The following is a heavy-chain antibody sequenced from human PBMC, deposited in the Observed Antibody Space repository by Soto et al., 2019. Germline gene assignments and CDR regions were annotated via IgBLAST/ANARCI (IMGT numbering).Heavy chain of an antibody. CDR2: ISGSGGST. CDR1: GFTFSSYA. V-gene: IGHV3-23*01. J-gene: IGHJ4*02. Sequence: EVQLLESGEGLVQPGGSLRLSCAASGFTFSSYAMSWVRQAPGKGLEWVSAISGSGGSTYYADSVKGRFTISRDNYKNTLYLQMNSLRAEDTAVYYCAKARAQYYDFWSGYPGDSWGQGTLVTVSS. D-gene: IGHD3-3*01. CDR3: AKARAQYYDFWSGYPGDS.